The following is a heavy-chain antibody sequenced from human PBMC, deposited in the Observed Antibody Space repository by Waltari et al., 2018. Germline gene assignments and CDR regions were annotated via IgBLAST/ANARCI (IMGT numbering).Heavy chain of an antibody. V-gene: IGHV4-38-2*02. Sequence: QVQLQESGPGLVKPSETLSLTCTVSGYSISSGYYWGWIRQPPGKGLEWIGSIYHSGSTYYNPSLKSRVTISVDTSKNQFSLKLSSVTAADTAVYYCADYYYDSSGYYRDYWGQGTLVTVSS. J-gene: IGHJ4*02. D-gene: IGHD3-22*01. CDR2: IYHSGST. CDR3: ADYYYDSSGYYRDY. CDR1: GYSISSGYY.